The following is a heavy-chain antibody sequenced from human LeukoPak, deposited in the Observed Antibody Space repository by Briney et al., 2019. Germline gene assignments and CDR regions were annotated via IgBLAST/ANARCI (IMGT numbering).Heavy chain of an antibody. CDR3: ARGGGYNALDY. Sequence: GGSLRLSCAASGFTFSSSWMHWVRQAPGKGLIWVSHIDTDGSITAYADYVKGRFTNSRDNAKNTLYLQMSSLRAEDTAVYYCARGGGYNALDYWGQGILVTVSS. V-gene: IGHV3-74*01. D-gene: IGHD5-24*01. CDR2: IDTDGSIT. CDR1: GFTFSSSW. J-gene: IGHJ4*02.